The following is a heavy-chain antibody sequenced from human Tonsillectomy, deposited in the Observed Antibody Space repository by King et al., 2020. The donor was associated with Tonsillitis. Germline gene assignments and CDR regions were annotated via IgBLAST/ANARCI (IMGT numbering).Heavy chain of an antibody. CDR1: GGSISSYY. CDR2: ISYGGSP. Sequence: QLQESGPGLVTASETLSLTCTVSGGSISSYYWGWIRQPPGKGLEWFGYISYGGSPNYNPSLKSRVTISLDTSKNQFSLKLSSVTAADTAVYYCARDVGGNLDYWGQGILVTVSS. J-gene: IGHJ4*02. D-gene: IGHD4-23*01. CDR3: ARDVGGNLDY. V-gene: IGHV4-59*01.